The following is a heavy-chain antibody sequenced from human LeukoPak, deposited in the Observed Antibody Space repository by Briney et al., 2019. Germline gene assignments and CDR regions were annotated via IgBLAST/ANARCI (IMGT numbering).Heavy chain of an antibody. CDR2: IDDSGRI. Sequence: SETLSLTCTVSGDSFTNTDFFWGWIRQPPGKGLEWIANIDDSGRIYSNPSLRSRVTMSRDTSKNQFSLKVTSVTAADTAVYYCARLDGSLAHISGSYPDSWGQGILVTVSS. CDR1: GDSFTNTDFF. V-gene: IGHV4-39*01. D-gene: IGHD3-10*01. J-gene: IGHJ4*02. CDR3: ARLDGSLAHISGSYPDS.